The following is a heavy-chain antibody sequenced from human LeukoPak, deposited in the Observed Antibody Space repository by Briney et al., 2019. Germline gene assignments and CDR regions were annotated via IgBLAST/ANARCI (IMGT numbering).Heavy chain of an antibody. CDR2: IYYSGST. Sequence: PSETLSLTCTVSGGSISSSSYYWGWIRQSPGKGLEWIGSIYYSGSTYYNPSLKSRVTISVDTSKNQFSLKLSSVTAADTAVYYCARGVFSGPHHFDYWGQGTLVTVSS. V-gene: IGHV4-39*07. D-gene: IGHD6-19*01. J-gene: IGHJ4*02. CDR1: GGSISSSSYY. CDR3: ARGVFSGPHHFDY.